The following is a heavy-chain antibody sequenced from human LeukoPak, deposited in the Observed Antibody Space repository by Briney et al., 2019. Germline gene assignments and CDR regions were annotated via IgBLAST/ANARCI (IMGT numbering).Heavy chain of an antibody. CDR3: ARDSAALFDY. D-gene: IGHD2-15*01. CDR2: IWYDGSNK. Sequence: KSGGSLRLSCAASGFTFSTYAMSWVRQAPGKGLEWVAVIWYDGSNKYYADSVKGRFTISRDNSKNKMYLEMNSLRAEDTAVYYCARDSAALFDYWGQGTLVTVSS. J-gene: IGHJ4*02. V-gene: IGHV3-33*08. CDR1: GFTFSTYA.